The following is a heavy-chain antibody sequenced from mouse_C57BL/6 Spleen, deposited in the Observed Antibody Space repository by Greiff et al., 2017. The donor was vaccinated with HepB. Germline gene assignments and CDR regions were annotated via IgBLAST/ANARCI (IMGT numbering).Heavy chain of an antibody. CDR3: TRITTVVYSFAY. Sequence: QVQLQQSGAELVRPGASVTLSCKASGYTFTDYEMHWVKQTPVHGLEWIGAIDPETGGTAYNQKFKGKAILTADKSSSTAYMELRSLTSEDSAVYYCTRITTVVYSFAYWGQGTLVTVSA. V-gene: IGHV1-15*01. CDR2: IDPETGGT. CDR1: GYTFTDYE. J-gene: IGHJ3*01. D-gene: IGHD1-1*01.